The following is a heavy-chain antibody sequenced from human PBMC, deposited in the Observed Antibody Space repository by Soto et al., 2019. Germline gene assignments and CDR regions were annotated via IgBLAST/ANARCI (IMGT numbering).Heavy chain of an antibody. CDR1: GVSVSSGNYY. V-gene: IGHV4-61*01. CDR2: MYYGGST. J-gene: IGHJ6*02. CDR3: ARDLWGYCGTDCYPLDV. Sequence: PSETLSLTCTFSGVSVSSGNYYCSWIRQPPGKGLEWIGYMYYGGSTNYNPSLKSRVTISVDTSKNQFSLKLNSVTAADTAVYYCARDLWGYCGTDCYPLDVWGQGTTVTVSS. D-gene: IGHD2-21*02.